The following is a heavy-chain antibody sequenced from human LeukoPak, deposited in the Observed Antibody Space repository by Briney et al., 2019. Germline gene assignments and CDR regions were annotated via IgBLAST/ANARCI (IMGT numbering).Heavy chain of an antibody. CDR2: IYTSGST. CDR1: GGSISSGSYY. Sequence: PSETLSLTCTVSGGSISSGSYYWSWIRQPAGKGLEWIGRIYTSGSTNYNPSLKSRVTISVGTSKNQFSLKLSSVTAADTAVYYCARQYYYDSSGYLGPFDYWGQGTLVTVSS. J-gene: IGHJ4*02. D-gene: IGHD3-22*01. V-gene: IGHV4-61*02. CDR3: ARQYYYDSSGYLGPFDY.